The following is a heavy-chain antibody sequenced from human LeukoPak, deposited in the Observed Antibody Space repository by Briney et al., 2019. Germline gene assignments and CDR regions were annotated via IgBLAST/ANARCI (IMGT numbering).Heavy chain of an antibody. CDR1: GLTFTSFA. J-gene: IGHJ4*02. V-gene: IGHV3-23*01. CDR2: IRGSGGST. D-gene: IGHD2-2*01. Sequence: GGALRLSCAASGLTFTSFAMSWVRQAPGKGLEWVSAIRGSGGSTYYANSVKGRFTISRDNSKNTLYLQMGSLRAEDTAVYYCSNRAAASYWGQGTLVTVSS. CDR3: SNRAAASY.